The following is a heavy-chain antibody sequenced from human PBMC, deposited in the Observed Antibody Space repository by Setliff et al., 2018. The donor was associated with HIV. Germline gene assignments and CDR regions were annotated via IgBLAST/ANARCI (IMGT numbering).Heavy chain of an antibody. Sequence: TGGSLRLSCAASGFTFISYSMNWVRQAPGKGLEWVSSVSSASNNIYYADSVKGRFTISRDNAKNTLYLQMNSLRAEDTAVYYCAKDIAVAGYLYYYYYGMDVWGQGTTVTVSS. J-gene: IGHJ6*02. CDR3: AKDIAVAGYLYYYYYGMDV. D-gene: IGHD6-19*01. CDR2: VSSASNNI. CDR1: GFTFISYS. V-gene: IGHV3-21*01.